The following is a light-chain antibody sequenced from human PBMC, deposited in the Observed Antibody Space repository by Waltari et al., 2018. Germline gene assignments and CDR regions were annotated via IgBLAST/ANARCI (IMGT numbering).Light chain of an antibody. V-gene: IGLV4-69*01. CDR2: IDGGGGH. Sequence: QLAVTQSLSASASLRAPVKLTCTLSSEHRAYASAWHQHQPEKGPRFLMKIDGGGGHTKGDGIPDRFSGFSSGAERYLTISSLQYEDEAAYYCQTWDPDTVVFGGGTKLTV. CDR3: QTWDPDTVV. J-gene: IGLJ2*01. CDR1: SEHRAYA.